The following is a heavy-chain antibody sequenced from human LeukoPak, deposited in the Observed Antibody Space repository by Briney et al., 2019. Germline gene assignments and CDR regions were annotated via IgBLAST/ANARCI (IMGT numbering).Heavy chain of an antibody. Sequence: GGSLRLSCAASGFTFSSYWMHWVRQAPGKGLVWVSRINSDGSSTSYADSVKGRFTISRDNSKNTLYLQMNSLRAEDTAVYYCAKDHDPDYYDSSGYPDYWGQGTLVTVSS. J-gene: IGHJ4*02. D-gene: IGHD3-22*01. V-gene: IGHV3-74*01. CDR3: AKDHDPDYYDSSGYPDY. CDR2: INSDGSST. CDR1: GFTFSSYW.